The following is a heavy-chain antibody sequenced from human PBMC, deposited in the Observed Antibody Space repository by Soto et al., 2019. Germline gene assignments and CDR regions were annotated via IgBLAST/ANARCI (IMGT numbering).Heavy chain of an antibody. V-gene: IGHV3-72*01. CDR1: GLTFSDRY. CDR3: TTVTTVDYYFDY. CDR2: IRKKTNSYTK. J-gene: IGHJ4*02. D-gene: IGHD4-17*01. Sequence: EVQLVESGGGLVQPGGSLRLSCAASGLTFSDRYMDWVRQAPGKGLEWVGRIRKKTNSYTKEYAASGKGRFIISKDDSTNSLYLQMSSLKTEDTAVYYCTTVTTVDYYFDYWGQGTLVTVSS.